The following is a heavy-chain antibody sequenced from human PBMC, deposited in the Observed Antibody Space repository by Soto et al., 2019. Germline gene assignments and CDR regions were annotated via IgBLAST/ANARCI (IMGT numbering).Heavy chain of an antibody. D-gene: IGHD3-10*01. V-gene: IGHV4-4*02. CDR3: ARRWGEGRVDY. CDR1: GGSISSSNW. Sequence: QVQLQESGPGLVKPSGTLSLTCAVSGGSISSSNWWSWVRQPPGKGLEWIGEIYHSGNTNYNPSRKRRATMAVDKSRTQFSLKLSSVTAADTAVYYCARRWGEGRVDYWGQGTLVTVSS. J-gene: IGHJ4*02. CDR2: IYHSGNT.